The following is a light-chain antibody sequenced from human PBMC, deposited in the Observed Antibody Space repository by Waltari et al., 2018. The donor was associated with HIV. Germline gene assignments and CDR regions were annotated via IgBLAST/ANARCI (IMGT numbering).Light chain of an antibody. V-gene: IGLV2-11*01. J-gene: IGLJ2*01. Sequence: HSALTQPRSVSGSPGQSVTIPCPGTSSDIGAYDYVSSFQKFPGRSPKLLIFDVNKRPSGVPDRFSGFKSGDTASLTISGLQPDDESDYFCSSYGGVASYLIFGGGTTLTVL. CDR1: SSDIGAYDY. CDR2: DVN. CDR3: SSYGGVASYLI.